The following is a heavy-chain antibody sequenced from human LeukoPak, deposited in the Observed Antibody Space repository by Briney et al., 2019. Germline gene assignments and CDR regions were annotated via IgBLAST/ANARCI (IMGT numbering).Heavy chain of an antibody. J-gene: IGHJ4*02. V-gene: IGHV3-33*01. Sequence: GGSLRLSCAASGFTFSSFGMHWVRQAPGKGLEWVAIIWPDGSKKMYIESVKGRFTLSRDNPKNTLYLHMNSLRGEDTAMYFCARGCGGGPGCYILDYWGQGTLVTVSS. D-gene: IGHD2-15*01. CDR2: IWPDGSKK. CDR3: ARGCGGGPGCYILDY. CDR1: GFTFSSFG.